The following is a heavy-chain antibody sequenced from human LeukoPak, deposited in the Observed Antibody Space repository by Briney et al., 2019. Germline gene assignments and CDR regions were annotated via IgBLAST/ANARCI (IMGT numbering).Heavy chain of an antibody. CDR2: ISSSSSYI. Sequence: KTGGSLRLSCAASGFTFSSYSMNWVRQAPGKGLEWVSSISSSSSYIYYADSVKGRFTISRDNAKNSLYLQMNSLRAEDTAVYYCARGADYGDYGGVVSTGGGMDVWGQGTTVTVSS. CDR3: ARGADYGDYGGVVSTGGGMDV. CDR1: GFTFSSYS. V-gene: IGHV3-21*01. J-gene: IGHJ6*02. D-gene: IGHD4-17*01.